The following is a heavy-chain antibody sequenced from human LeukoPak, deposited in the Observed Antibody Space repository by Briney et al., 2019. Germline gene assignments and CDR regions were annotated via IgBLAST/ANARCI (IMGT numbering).Heavy chain of an antibody. Sequence: SETLSLTCTVSGGSIGSYYWSWIRQPPGKGLKWIGYIYCSGSTNYNPSLTSRVTISVDTYKNQFSLKLSSVTAADTAVYYCARAFLVGYSPEEYFFDYWGQGNLVTVSS. J-gene: IGHJ4*02. CDR1: GGSIGSYY. CDR3: ARAFLVGYSPEEYFFDY. V-gene: IGHV4-59*01. D-gene: IGHD2-15*01. CDR2: IYCSGST.